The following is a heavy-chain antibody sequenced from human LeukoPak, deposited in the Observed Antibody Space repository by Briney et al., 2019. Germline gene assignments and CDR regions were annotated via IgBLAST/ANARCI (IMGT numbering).Heavy chain of an antibody. V-gene: IGHV4-59*01. D-gene: IGHD3-16*01. CDR2: IYYSGSP. CDR1: GGSISRSY. CDR3: ARMGARDPYYLGY. J-gene: IGHJ4*02. Sequence: PSETLSLTCTVSGGSISRSYWSWIRQPPGKGLEWIGYIYYSGSPNYNPSLKSRVTISVDTSKNQFSLKLSSVTAADTAVYYCARMGARDPYYLGYWGQGTLVTVSS.